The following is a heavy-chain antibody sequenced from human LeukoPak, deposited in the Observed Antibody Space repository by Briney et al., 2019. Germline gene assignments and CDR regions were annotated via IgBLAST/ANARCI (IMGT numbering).Heavy chain of an antibody. CDR1: GFTFSGYS. D-gene: IGHD3-22*01. CDR2: ISGSGGST. V-gene: IGHV3-23*01. J-gene: IGHJ4*02. CDR3: AKDLSPYYYDSSGYYEEGYFDY. Sequence: GGSLRLSCEASGFTFSGYSMNWVRQAPGKGLEWVSAISGSGGSTYYADSVKGRFTISRDNSKNTLYLQMNSLRAEDTAVYYCAKDLSPYYYDSSGYYEEGYFDYWGQGTLVTVSS.